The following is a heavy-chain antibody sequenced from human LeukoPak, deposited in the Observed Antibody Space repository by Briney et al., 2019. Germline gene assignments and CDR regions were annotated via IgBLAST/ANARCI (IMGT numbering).Heavy chain of an antibody. Sequence: ASVKVSCKASGYTFIGYYMHWVRQAPGQGLEWMGWINPNSGGTNYAQKFQGRVTMTRDTSISTAYMELSRLRSDDAAVYYCATTSGSSPSGAFDIWGQGTMVTVSS. CDR1: GYTFIGYY. CDR2: INPNSGGT. CDR3: ATTSGSSPSGAFDI. D-gene: IGHD1-26*01. V-gene: IGHV1-2*02. J-gene: IGHJ3*02.